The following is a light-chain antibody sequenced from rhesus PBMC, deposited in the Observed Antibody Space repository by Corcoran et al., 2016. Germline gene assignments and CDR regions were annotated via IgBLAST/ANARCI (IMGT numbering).Light chain of an antibody. V-gene: IGKV1-28*02. CDR1: QGISSY. Sequence: DIQMTQSPSSLSASVGDTVTITCRASQGISSYLNWFQQKPGKAPKLLIYAATTLQSGVPSRFSGSGSGTDFTLPLSSLQPDDFATYYCQQYKSYPPTFGPGTKVEIK. J-gene: IGKJ1*01. CDR3: QQYKSYPPT. CDR2: AAT.